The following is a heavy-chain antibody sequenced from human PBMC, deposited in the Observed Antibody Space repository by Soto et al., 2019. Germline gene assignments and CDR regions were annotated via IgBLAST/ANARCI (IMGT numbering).Heavy chain of an antibody. Sequence: EVQLVESGGGLVQPGRSLRLSCAASGFTFDDYAMHWVRQAPGKGLEWVSGISWNSGSIGYADSVKGRFTISRDNAKNSLYLQMNSLRAEDTALYYCAKDLRSSWYYYGMDVWGQGTTFTVSS. CDR1: GFTFDDYA. CDR2: ISWNSGSI. CDR3: AKDLRSSWYYYGMDV. J-gene: IGHJ6*02. D-gene: IGHD6-13*01. V-gene: IGHV3-9*01.